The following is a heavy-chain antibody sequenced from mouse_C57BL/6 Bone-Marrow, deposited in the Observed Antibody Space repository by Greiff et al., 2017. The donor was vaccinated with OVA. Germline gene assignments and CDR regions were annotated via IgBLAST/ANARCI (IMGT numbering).Heavy chain of an antibody. D-gene: IGHD4-1*01. CDR1: GYTFTSYG. Sequence: EVQLQQSGAELVRPGSSVKMSCKTSGYTFTSYGINWVKQRPGQGLEWIGYIYIGNGYTEYNAKFKGKATLTSDTSSSTDYMQRSSLTSEDSASYFCARDETGRGDYWGQGTSVTVSS. CDR3: ARDETGRGDY. V-gene: IGHV1-58*01. J-gene: IGHJ4*01. CDR2: IYIGNGYT.